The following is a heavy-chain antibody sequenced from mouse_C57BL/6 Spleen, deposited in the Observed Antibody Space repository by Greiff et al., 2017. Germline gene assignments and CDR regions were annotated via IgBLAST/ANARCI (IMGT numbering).Heavy chain of an antibody. CDR3: ARGLLRYYFDY. D-gene: IGHD1-1*01. CDR1: GYSITSGYY. CDR2: ISYDGSN. V-gene: IGHV3-6*01. J-gene: IGHJ2*01. Sequence: DVKLQESGPGLVKPSQSLSLTCSVTGYSITSGYYWNWIRQFPGNKLEWMGYISYDGSNNYNPSLKNRISITRDTSKNQFFLKLNSVTTEDTATYYCARGLLRYYFDYWGQGTTLTVSS.